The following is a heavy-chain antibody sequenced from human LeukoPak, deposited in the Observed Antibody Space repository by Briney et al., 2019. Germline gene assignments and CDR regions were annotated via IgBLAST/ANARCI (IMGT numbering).Heavy chain of an antibody. D-gene: IGHD3-22*01. Sequence: ASVKVSCKASGGTFSSYAISWVRQAPGQGLGWMGGIIPIFGTANYAQKFQGRVTMTTDTSTSTAYMELRSLRSDDTAVYYCARDGDYYDSSGYSDYWGQGTLVTVSS. J-gene: IGHJ4*02. CDR2: IIPIFGTA. CDR3: ARDGDYYDSSGYSDY. CDR1: GGTFSSYA. V-gene: IGHV1-69*05.